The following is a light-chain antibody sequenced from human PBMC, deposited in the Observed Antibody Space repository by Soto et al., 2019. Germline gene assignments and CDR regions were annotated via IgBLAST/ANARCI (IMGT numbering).Light chain of an antibody. Sequence: QAVVTQPPSASGTPGQRVTISCSGSSSNIGSNYVYWYQQLPGTAPKLLIYNNGQRPSGVPNRYSGSKSGTSASLAISGLRSEDEADYYCATWHDSLSAWVFGGGTKVTVL. CDR2: NNG. CDR3: ATWHDSLSAWV. CDR1: SSNIGSNY. V-gene: IGLV1-47*01. J-gene: IGLJ3*02.